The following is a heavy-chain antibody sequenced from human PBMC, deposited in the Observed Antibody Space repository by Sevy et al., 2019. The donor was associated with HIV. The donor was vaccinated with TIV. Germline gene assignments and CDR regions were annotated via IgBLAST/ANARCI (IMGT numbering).Heavy chain of an antibody. CDR1: GFTFGSYG. J-gene: IGHJ4*02. D-gene: IGHD3-10*01. CDR3: ARVRRSYYFDY. Sequence: GGSLRLSCAASGFTFGSYGMHWVRQAPGKGVEWVAFISYDRSEKEYADSVKGRFTISRDKSKNTVDLQMNSLRVEDMALYYCARVRRSYYFDYWGQGTLVTVSS. V-gene: IGHV3-33*01. CDR2: ISYDRSEK.